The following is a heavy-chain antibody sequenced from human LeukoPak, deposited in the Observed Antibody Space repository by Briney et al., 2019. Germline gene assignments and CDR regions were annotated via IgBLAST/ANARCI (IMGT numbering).Heavy chain of an antibody. V-gene: IGHV3-7*01. J-gene: IGHJ3*02. CDR3: ARPLHYSDTIGNYEAWTFHI. Sequence: PGGSLRLSCAASGLIFSSYWMSWVRQAPGKGLEWVANIKRDGSEMYYVDSVKGRFTISRDNAKNSLYLHMKSLRAEDTAVYYCARPLHYSDTIGNYEAWTFHIWGQGTMVTVSS. CDR2: IKRDGSEM. CDR1: GLIFSSYW. D-gene: IGHD1-1*01.